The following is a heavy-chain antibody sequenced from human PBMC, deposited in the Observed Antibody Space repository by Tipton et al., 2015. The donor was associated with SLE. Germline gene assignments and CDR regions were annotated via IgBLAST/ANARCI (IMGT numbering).Heavy chain of an antibody. CDR2: IYHSGST. J-gene: IGHJ5*02. V-gene: IGHV4-4*02. D-gene: IGHD4-11*01. CDR3: AGLYDYNNFRWFDP. CDR1: GGSISSSTW. Sequence: TLSLTCAVSGGSISSSTWWSWVRQPPGKGLEWIGEIYHSGSTNYNSSLKSRFTISVDKSMNQFSLILTSVTAADTAVYYCAGLYDYNNFRWFDPWGQGALVTVSS.